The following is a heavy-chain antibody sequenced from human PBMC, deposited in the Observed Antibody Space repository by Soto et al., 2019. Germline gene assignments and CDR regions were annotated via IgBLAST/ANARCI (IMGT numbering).Heavy chain of an antibody. CDR3: ARQGLQWLPEGRDYFDY. CDR2: IFYSGST. J-gene: IGHJ4*01. V-gene: IGHV4-59*08. CDR1: GGSISSYY. D-gene: IGHD6-19*01. Sequence: QVQLLESGPGLVKPSETLSLTCTVSGGSISSYYWSWIRQPPGKGLEWIGYIFYSGSTNYNPSLKCRVTLSVDTSKNQFSLKLSSVTAADTAVYYCARQGLQWLPEGRDYFDYWGQVTLVTVSS.